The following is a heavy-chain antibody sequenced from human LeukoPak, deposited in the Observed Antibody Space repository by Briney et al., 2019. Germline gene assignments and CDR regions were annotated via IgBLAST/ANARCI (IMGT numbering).Heavy chain of an antibody. J-gene: IGHJ4*02. D-gene: IGHD5-12*01. V-gene: IGHV1-24*01. Sequence: ASVKVSCKVSGYTLTELSMHWVRQAPGKGLEWMGGFDPEDGETIYAQKFQGRVTMTEDTSTDTAYMELSSLRSEDTAVYYCATDPWQWLRNPFDYWGQGTLVTVSS. CDR2: FDPEDGET. CDR3: ATDPWQWLRNPFDY. CDR1: GYTLTELS.